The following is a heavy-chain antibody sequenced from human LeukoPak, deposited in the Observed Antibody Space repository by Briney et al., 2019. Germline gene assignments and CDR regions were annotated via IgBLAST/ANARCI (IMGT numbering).Heavy chain of an antibody. V-gene: IGHV3-30*02. CDR2: IRFDGSHI. CDR3: ASDYGGNYYYFMDV. D-gene: IGHD4-23*01. J-gene: IGHJ6*03. CDR1: EFTFSSYG. Sequence: GGSLRLSCAASEFTFSSYGMHWVRQAPGKGLEGVAFIRFDGSHIYYADSVKGRFTISRDNSKNTLSLQMNSLRPEDTAVYYCASDYGGNYYYFMDVWGKGTTVTISS.